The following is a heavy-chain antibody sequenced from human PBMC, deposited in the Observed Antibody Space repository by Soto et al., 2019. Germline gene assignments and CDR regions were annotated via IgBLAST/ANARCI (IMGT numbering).Heavy chain of an antibody. CDR1: GYTFTGYY. Sequence: ASVKVSCKASGYTFTGYYMHWVRQAPGQGLEWMGWINPNSGGTNYAQKFQGWVTMTRDTSISTAYMELSRLRSDDTAVYYCARDYGGSYYHAFDIWGQGTMVTVSS. D-gene: IGHD1-26*01. CDR2: INPNSGGT. J-gene: IGHJ3*02. V-gene: IGHV1-2*04. CDR3: ARDYGGSYYHAFDI.